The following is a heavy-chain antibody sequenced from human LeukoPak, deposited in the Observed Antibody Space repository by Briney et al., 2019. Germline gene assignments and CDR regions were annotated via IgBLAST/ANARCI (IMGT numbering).Heavy chain of an antibody. Sequence: GGSLRLSCAASGFTFSSYGVSWVRQAPGKGLEWVSAISGSGGSTYYSDSVKGRFTISRDNSKNTLYLQMNSLRVEDTAVYYCARDKYVSGSLIPKIFGYWGQGTLVTVSS. D-gene: IGHD3-10*01. CDR1: GFTFSSYG. CDR2: ISGSGGST. CDR3: ARDKYVSGSLIPKIFGY. J-gene: IGHJ4*02. V-gene: IGHV3-23*01.